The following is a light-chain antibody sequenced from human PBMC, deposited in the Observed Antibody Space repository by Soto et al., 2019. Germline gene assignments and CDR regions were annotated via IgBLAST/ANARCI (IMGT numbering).Light chain of an antibody. CDR1: QSVSSSY. CDR2: GAS. CDR3: QQYSSSPFT. V-gene: IGKV3-20*01. J-gene: IGKJ4*01. Sequence: EIVLTQSPATLSLSPGERATLSCRASQSVSSSYLAWYQQKPGQAPRLLIYGASSRATGIPDRFSGSGSGTDFTLTISRLEPEDFEVYYCQQYSSSPFTFGGGTKVEIK.